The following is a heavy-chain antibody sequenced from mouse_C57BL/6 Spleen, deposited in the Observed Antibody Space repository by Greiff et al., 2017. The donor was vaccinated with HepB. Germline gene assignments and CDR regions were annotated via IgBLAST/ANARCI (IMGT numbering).Heavy chain of an antibody. CDR1: GFSFNTYA. Sequence: DVMLVESGGGLVQPKGSLKLSCAASGFSFNTYAMNWVRQAPGKGLEWVARIRSKSNNYATYYADSVKDRFTISRDDSESMLYLQMNNLKTEDTAMYYCVRDDDWFAYWGQGTLVTVSA. V-gene: IGHV10-1*01. J-gene: IGHJ3*01. CDR2: IRSKSNNYAT. CDR3: VRDDDWFAY. D-gene: IGHD2-3*01.